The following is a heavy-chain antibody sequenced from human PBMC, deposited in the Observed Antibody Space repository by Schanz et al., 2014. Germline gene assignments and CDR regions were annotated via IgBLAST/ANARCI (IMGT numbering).Heavy chain of an antibody. D-gene: IGHD4-17*01. CDR2: IWNNGVTK. V-gene: IGHV3-33*01. Sequence: QAQLMESGGGVVQPGTSLILSCSVSGFSLNTYGIHWFRQPAGKGLEWVAVIWNNGVTKYYADSVRGRFTISRDRFQNTLYLRMSSLRAEDTAVYYCARPRFDYGEVDYWGQGTLATVSS. CDR1: GFSLNTYG. CDR3: ARPRFDYGEVDY. J-gene: IGHJ4*02.